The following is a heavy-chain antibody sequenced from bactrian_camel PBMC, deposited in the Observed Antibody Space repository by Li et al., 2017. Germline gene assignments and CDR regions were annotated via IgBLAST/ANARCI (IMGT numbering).Heavy chain of an antibody. D-gene: IGHD2*01. CDR2: IDSDGST. Sequence: QVQLVESGGGLVEAGGSLNLSCAASGYTYSSYCMGWFRQAPGKEREGVAAIDSDGSTSYADSVKGRFTISLHNDKITFLQMDSLKPEDTAMYYCARSGSTYACQNFDWGQGTQVTVS. CDR3: ARSGSTYACQNFD. V-gene: IGHV3S26*01. CDR1: GYTYSSYC. J-gene: IGHJ4*01.